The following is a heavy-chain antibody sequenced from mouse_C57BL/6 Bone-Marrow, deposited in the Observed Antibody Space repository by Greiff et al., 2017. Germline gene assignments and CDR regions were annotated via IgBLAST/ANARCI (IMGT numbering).Heavy chain of an antibody. Sequence: QVQLQQPGAELVKPGASVKLSCKASGYTFTSYWMHWVKQRPGQGLEWIGMIHPNSGSTNYNEKFKSKATLTVDKSSSTAYMQLSSLTSEDSAVYYCAISLYYYGSSSYYYAMDYWCQGTSVTVSS. CDR2: IHPNSGST. D-gene: IGHD1-1*01. V-gene: IGHV1-64*01. CDR1: GYTFTSYW. CDR3: AISLYYYGSSSYYYAMDY. J-gene: IGHJ4*01.